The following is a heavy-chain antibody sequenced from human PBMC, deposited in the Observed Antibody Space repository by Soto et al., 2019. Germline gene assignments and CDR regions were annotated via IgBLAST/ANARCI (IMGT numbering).Heavy chain of an antibody. CDR1: GGSFSGYY. J-gene: IGHJ4*02. Sequence: QVQLQQWGAGLLKPSETLSLTCAVYGGSFSGYYWSWIRQPPGKGLEWIGEINHSGSTNYNPSLKSRVTISVDTSKTQFSLKLSSVTAADTAVYYCARAPRYYYDSSGRPASDYWGQGTLVTVCS. CDR2: INHSGST. V-gene: IGHV4-34*01. CDR3: ARAPRYYYDSSGRPASDY. D-gene: IGHD3-22*01.